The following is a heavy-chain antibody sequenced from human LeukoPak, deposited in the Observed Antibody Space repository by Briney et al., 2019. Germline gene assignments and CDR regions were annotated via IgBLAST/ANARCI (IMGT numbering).Heavy chain of an antibody. D-gene: IGHD6-13*01. Sequence: ASVKVSCKASGYTFTSYYTHWVRQAPGQGLEWMGIINPSGGSTSYAQKFQGRVTITRDMSTSTVYMELSSLRSEDTAVYYCAREERIAAAHIDYWGQGTLVTVSS. CDR2: INPSGGST. CDR3: AREERIAAAHIDY. J-gene: IGHJ4*02. CDR1: GYTFTSYY. V-gene: IGHV1-46*01.